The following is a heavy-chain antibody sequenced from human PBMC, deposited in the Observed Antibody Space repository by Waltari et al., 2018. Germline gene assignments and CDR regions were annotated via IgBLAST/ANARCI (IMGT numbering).Heavy chain of an antibody. V-gene: IGHV3-21*01. CDR3: ARGSELLEY. CDR2: ISSSSSYI. J-gene: IGHJ4*02. D-gene: IGHD1-26*01. Sequence: EVQLVESGGGLVKPGGSLRLSCAASGFTFSSYSMNWVRQAPGKGLEWVSSISSSSSYIYYADSVKGGFTISRDNAKNSLYLQMNSLRAEDTAVYYCARGSELLEYWGQGTLVTVSS. CDR1: GFTFSSYS.